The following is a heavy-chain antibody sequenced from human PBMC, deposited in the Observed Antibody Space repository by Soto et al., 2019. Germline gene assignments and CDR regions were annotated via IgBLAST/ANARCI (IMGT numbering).Heavy chain of an antibody. V-gene: IGHV3-9*01. CDR2: ISWNSGSI. J-gene: IGHJ6*02. CDR3: AKDAITMVRGVISYYGMDV. D-gene: IGHD3-10*01. Sequence: EVQLVESGGGLVQPGRSLRVSCAASGFTFDDYAMHWVRQAPGKGLEWVSGISWNSGSIGYADSVKGRFTISRDNAKNSLYLQMNSLRAEDTALYYCAKDAITMVRGVISYYGMDVWGQGTTVTVSS. CDR1: GFTFDDYA.